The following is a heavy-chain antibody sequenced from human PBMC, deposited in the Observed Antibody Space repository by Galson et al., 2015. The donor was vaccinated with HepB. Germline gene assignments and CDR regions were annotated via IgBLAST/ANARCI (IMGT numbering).Heavy chain of an antibody. Sequence: SVKVSCKASGYTFTSYGISWVRQAPGQGLEWMGWISAYNGNTNYAQKLQGRVTMTTDTSTSTAYMELRSLRSDDTAVYYCARDVVSSTSQLSYYYYYYGMDVWGQGTTVTVSS. CDR1: GYTFTSYG. CDR2: ISAYNGNT. D-gene: IGHD2-2*01. V-gene: IGHV1-18*01. CDR3: ARDVVSSTSQLSYYYYYYGMDV. J-gene: IGHJ6*02.